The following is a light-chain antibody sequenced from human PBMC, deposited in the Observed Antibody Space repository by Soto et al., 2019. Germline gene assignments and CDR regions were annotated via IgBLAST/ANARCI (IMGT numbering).Light chain of an antibody. Sequence: SYELTQPPSVSVSPGQTASITCSGDKLGDKYACWYQQKPRQSPVLVIYQDSKRPSGIPERFSGSNSGNTATLPISGTQAMDEADYYCQAWDSSTVVFGGGTKLTVL. CDR3: QAWDSSTVV. V-gene: IGLV3-1*01. CDR2: QDS. CDR1: KLGDKY. J-gene: IGLJ2*01.